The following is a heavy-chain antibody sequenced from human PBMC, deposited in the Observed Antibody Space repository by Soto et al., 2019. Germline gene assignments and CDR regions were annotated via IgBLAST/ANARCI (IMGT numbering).Heavy chain of an antibody. Sequence: LRLSCAAPGFTFSDYYMSWIRQAPGKGLKWVSYISSSGSTIYYADSVKGRFTISRDNAKNSLYLQMNSLRAEDTAVYYCARDHCSGGSCYYYYYGMDVWGQGTTVTVSS. J-gene: IGHJ6*02. CDR3: ARDHCSGGSCYYYYYGMDV. CDR2: ISSSGSTI. CDR1: GFTFSDYY. V-gene: IGHV3-11*01. D-gene: IGHD2-15*01.